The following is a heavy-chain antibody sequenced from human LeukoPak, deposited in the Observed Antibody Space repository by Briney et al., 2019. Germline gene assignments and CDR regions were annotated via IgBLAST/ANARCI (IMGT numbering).Heavy chain of an antibody. J-gene: IGHJ6*03. V-gene: IGHV3-33*06. CDR3: AKVPIPSTTAGPDYYYYIDV. D-gene: IGHD1-1*01. CDR1: GFTFSSYG. CDR2: IWYDGSNK. Sequence: GRSLRLSCAASGFTFSSYGMHWVRQAPGKGLEWVALIWYDGSNKYYADSVKGRFTISRDNSKNTLYLQMNSLRAEDTAVYYCAKVPIPSTTAGPDYYYYIDVWGKGTTVTVSS.